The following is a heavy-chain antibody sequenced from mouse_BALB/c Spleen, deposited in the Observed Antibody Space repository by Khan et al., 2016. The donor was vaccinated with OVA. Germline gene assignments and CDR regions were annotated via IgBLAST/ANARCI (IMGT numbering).Heavy chain of an antibody. V-gene: IGHV1-18*01. CDR2: IDPNNGGT. CDR3: ASRGGFAY. J-gene: IGHJ3*01. CDR1: GYTFTEYT. Sequence: VRLQQSGPELVKPGASVKISCKTSGYTFTEYTMHWVKQSHGKSLEWIGGIDPNNGGTAYNHKFKGKATLHVDQSSSTASMEFSSLTSEDSAVYDIASRGGFAYWGQGTLVTVS.